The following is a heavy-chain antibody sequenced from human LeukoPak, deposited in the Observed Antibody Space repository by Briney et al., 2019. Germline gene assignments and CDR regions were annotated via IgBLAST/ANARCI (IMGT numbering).Heavy chain of an antibody. CDR2: VYSSGNT. J-gene: IGHJ5*02. Sequence: PSQTLSLTCTVSGGSISSGSYYWSWIRQPAGKGLEWIGRVYSSGNTDYNPSLKIPLSISVDTSKIQFSLRLSSVTVADTAVYYCARTPLRGATFFTSYPNWFDTWGQGTLVTVSS. CDR3: ARTPLRGATFFTSYPNWFDT. D-gene: IGHD3-10*01. CDR1: GGSISSGSYY. V-gene: IGHV4-61*02.